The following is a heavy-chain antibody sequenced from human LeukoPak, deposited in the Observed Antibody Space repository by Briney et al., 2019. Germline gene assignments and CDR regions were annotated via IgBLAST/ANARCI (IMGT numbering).Heavy chain of an antibody. CDR2: TRYRSTWNT. D-gene: IGHD7-27*01. CDR1: VDMVSFIIVS. J-gene: IGHJ4*02. CDR3: VRDFNWDFEY. Sequence: SQTLSLTCVFAVDMVSFIIVSKKWMRQSPSRGLEYLGRTRYRSTWNTFYSLFVQVRITIDADTSRNQVSLRLNSVTPEDTALYYYVRDFNWDFEYWGEVPLVTVSS. V-gene: IGHV6-1*01.